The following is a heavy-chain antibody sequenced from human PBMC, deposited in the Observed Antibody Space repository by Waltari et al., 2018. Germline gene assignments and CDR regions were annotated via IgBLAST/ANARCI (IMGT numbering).Heavy chain of an antibody. V-gene: IGHV4-61*02. CDR3: ARELGN. J-gene: IGHJ4*02. Sequence: QVQLQESGPGLVKPSQTLSLTCAVSGASISSSNYWTWIRQPAGKGLAWIGLIDTSGGTNYNPALRSRVTISVDASKNQFSRKLSSVTAADTAVYYCARELGNWGQGTLVTVSA. CDR2: IDTSGGT. CDR1: GASISSSNY.